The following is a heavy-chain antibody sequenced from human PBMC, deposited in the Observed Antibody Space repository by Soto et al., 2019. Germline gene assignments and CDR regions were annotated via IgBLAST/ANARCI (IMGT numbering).Heavy chain of an antibody. CDR1: GGSISSYY. CDR3: ARGPYLVVTHLNYFDY. CDR2: IYTSGST. Sequence: SETLSLTCTVSGGSISSYYWSWIRQPAGKGLEWIGRIYTSGSTNYNPSLKSRVTMSVDTSKNQFSLKLSSVTAADTAVYYCARGPYLVVTHLNYFDYWGQGTLVTVSS. D-gene: IGHD3-22*01. J-gene: IGHJ4*02. V-gene: IGHV4-4*07.